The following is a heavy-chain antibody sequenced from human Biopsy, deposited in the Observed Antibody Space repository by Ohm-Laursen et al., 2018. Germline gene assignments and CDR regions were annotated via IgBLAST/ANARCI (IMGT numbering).Heavy chain of an antibody. CDR2: FAPENGKT. V-gene: IGHV1-24*01. Sequence: GASVKVSCKASGGTFTNHAVGWVRQAPGKGLEWMGGFAPENGKTVYAQNFQARVSMTEDTSTDTAYMELRSLRSEDTAVYYCAADINVWNVNYWGQGTQVTVSS. D-gene: IGHD1-1*01. CDR1: GGTFTNHA. J-gene: IGHJ4*02. CDR3: AADINVWNVNY.